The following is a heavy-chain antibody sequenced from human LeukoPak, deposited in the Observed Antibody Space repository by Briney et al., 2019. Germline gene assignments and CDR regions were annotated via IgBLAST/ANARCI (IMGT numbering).Heavy chain of an antibody. D-gene: IGHD2-15*01. CDR3: AKRGGTESFYYYYYMDV. CDR2: ISRSGGTT. CDR1: GFTFSSYD. V-gene: IGHV3-23*01. J-gene: IGHJ6*03. Sequence: GGSLRLSCAASGFTFSSYDMTWVRQTPGKGLEWVALISRSGGTTYYTDSVKGRFTISRDNSKNTLYLQMNSLRAEDTAEYYCAKRGGTESFYYYYYMDVWGKGTTVTVSS.